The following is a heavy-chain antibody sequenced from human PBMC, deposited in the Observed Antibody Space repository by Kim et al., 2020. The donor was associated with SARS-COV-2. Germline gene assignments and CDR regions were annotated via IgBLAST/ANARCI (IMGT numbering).Heavy chain of an antibody. Sequence: GGSLRLSCAASVLSFDSSAMNWVRQAPGKGLEWVAVISYDGRNKEYADSVKGRFTISRDNSKSTLSLQMNSLRVEDTAVYYCARGNYYESVSLSDYYNGMDVWGQGTTVTVSS. V-gene: IGHV3-30-3*01. CDR3: ARGNYYESVSLSDYYNGMDV. J-gene: IGHJ6*02. CDR2: ISYDGRNK. D-gene: IGHD3-10*01. CDR1: VLSFDSSA.